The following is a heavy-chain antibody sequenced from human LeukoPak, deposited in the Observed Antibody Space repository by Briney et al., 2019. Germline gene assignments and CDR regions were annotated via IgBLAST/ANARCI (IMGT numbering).Heavy chain of an antibody. CDR3: ARGFLGYCSSTSCYGGNWFDP. Sequence: PGGSLRLSCAASGFTFSSYSMNWVRQAPGKGLEGVSYISSSISTIYYADSVKGRFTISGDNAKNSLYLQMNSLRAEDTAVYYCARGFLGYCSSTSCYGGNWFDPWGQGTLVTVSS. CDR2: ISSSISTI. V-gene: IGHV3-48*01. D-gene: IGHD2-2*01. J-gene: IGHJ5*02. CDR1: GFTFSSYS.